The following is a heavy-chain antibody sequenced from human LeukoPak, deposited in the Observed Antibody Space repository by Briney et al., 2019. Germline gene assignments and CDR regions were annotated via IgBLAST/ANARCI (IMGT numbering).Heavy chain of an antibody. CDR2: IWYNGSNK. J-gene: IGHJ4*02. CDR3: VRPGDKDF. CDR1: GFTFSSYG. D-gene: IGHD7-27*01. V-gene: IGHV3-33*01. Sequence: GRSLRLSCAASGFTFSSYGMHWVRQAPGKGLEWVAFIWYNGSNKYYADSVKGRFTISRDNSKNTLYLQMNSLRAEDTAVYYCVRPGDKDFWGQGTLVTVSS.